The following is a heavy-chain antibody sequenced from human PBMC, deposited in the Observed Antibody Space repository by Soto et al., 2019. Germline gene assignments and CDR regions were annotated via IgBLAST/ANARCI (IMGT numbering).Heavy chain of an antibody. Sequence: EVQLVESGGGLVKPGESLRLSCAASGFTFYSFSMNWVRQAAGRGPEWVSSIDTTSNYIYYADSVRGRFTISRDNAKDSLYLQMYSLRAEDTAVYYCVSDIEQYFRSGYMDVWGRGTTVTVSS. J-gene: IGHJ6*03. CDR2: IDTTSNYI. CDR3: VSDIEQYFRSGYMDV. D-gene: IGHD3-9*01. V-gene: IGHV3-21*01. CDR1: GFTFYSFS.